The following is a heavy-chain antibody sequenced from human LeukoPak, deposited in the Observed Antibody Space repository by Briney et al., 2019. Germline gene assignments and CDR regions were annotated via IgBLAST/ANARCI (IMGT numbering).Heavy chain of an antibody. CDR1: GGTFSSYA. CDR2: IIPILGIA. V-gene: IGHV1-69*04. CDR3: ARDLKLGATFWFDP. Sequence: ASVKVSCKASGGTFSSYAISWVRQAPGQGLEWMGRIIPILGIANYAQKFQGRVTITADKSTSTAYMKLSSLRSEDTAVYYCARDLKLGATFWFDPWGQGTLVTVSS. D-gene: IGHD1-26*01. J-gene: IGHJ5*02.